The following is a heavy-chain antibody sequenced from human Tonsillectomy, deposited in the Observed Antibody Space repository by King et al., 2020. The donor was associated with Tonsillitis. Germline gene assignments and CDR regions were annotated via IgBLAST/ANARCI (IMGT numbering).Heavy chain of an antibody. J-gene: IGHJ3*02. D-gene: IGHD5/OR15-5a*01. CDR2: ISWNSGSI. V-gene: IGHV3-9*01. Sequence: VQLVESGGGLVQPGRSLRLSCAASGFTFDDYAMHWVRQDPGKGLEWVSGISWNSGSIGYAESVKGRFTISRDNAKNSLYLQMNSLRAEDTALYYCAKARSVYDLSATDAFDIWGQGTMVTVSS. CDR1: GFTFDDYA. CDR3: AKARSVYDLSATDAFDI.